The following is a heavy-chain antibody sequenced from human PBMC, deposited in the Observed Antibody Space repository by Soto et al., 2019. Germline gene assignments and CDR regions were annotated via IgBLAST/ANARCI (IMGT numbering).Heavy chain of an antibody. CDR3: AKGRTFRSTWSFFDS. D-gene: IGHD6-13*01. CDR1: GFTFNSYT. CDR2: ISDSDGST. Sequence: PGGSLRLSCAASGFTFNSYTMAWVRQAPGKGLEWVSAISDSDGSTYYADSVKGRFTISRDNSKNTLFLQMNSLRAEDTAVYYCAKGRTFRSTWSFFDSWGQGTLVTVSS. V-gene: IGHV3-23*01. J-gene: IGHJ4*02.